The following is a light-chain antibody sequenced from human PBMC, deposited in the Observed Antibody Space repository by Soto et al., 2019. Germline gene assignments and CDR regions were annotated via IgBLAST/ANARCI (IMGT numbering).Light chain of an antibody. J-gene: IGLJ3*02. CDR2: EVR. Sequence: QSALTQPRSVSGSPGQSVTISCTGTSSDVGAYNYVSWYQQHPGTAPKLIIYEVRNRPSGISSRFSGSRSGNTASLTISGLQPEDEGDYYCSAYTARSTLVFGGGTKLTVL. CDR1: SSDVGAYNY. V-gene: IGLV2-14*01. CDR3: SAYTARSTLV.